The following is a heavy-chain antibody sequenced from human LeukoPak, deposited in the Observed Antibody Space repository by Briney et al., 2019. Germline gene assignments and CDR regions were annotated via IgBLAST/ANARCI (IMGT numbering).Heavy chain of an antibody. Sequence: SETLTLACSVSNGSMRSYYWTWIRQPAGKGLEWVGRLFDARKVNYNPSLGGRVTMSVDTSKNQFSLKLHSVTAADTAVYYCARGRKRSYNDRWYPNWFDPWGQGTLVTVSS. CDR2: LFDARKV. CDR1: NGSMRSYY. D-gene: IGHD3-16*01. V-gene: IGHV4-4*07. J-gene: IGHJ5*02. CDR3: ARGRKRSYNDRWYPNWFDP.